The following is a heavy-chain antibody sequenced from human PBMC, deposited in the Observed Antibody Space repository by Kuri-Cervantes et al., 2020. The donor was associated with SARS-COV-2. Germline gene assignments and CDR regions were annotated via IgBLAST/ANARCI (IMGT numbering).Heavy chain of an antibody. Sequence: ETLSLTCAASGFTFSSYAMSWVRQAPGKGLVWVSRINPDGSYTNNADSVEGRFTLSRDNAKNMLFLQMNSLRAEDTAVYYCARGAGWGWYLGQFDYWGQGTLVTVSS. CDR2: INPDGSYT. J-gene: IGHJ4*02. CDR3: ARGAGWGWYLGQFDY. CDR1: GFTFSSYA. V-gene: IGHV3-74*01. D-gene: IGHD3-16*02.